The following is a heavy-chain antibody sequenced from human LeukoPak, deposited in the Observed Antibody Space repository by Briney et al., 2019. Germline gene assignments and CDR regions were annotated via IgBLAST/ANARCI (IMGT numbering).Heavy chain of an antibody. D-gene: IGHD6-19*01. CDR1: GYIFTSYY. J-gene: IGHJ5*02. CDR3: ARGGGWGFDP. Sequence: GASVKVSCKASGYIFTSYYMHWVRQAPGQGLEWMGIINPSGGRTSYAQKFQGRVNMTRDTSTSTVYMKLSSLRSEDTAVYYCARGGGWGFDPWGQGTLVTVSS. CDR2: INPSGGRT. V-gene: IGHV1-46*01.